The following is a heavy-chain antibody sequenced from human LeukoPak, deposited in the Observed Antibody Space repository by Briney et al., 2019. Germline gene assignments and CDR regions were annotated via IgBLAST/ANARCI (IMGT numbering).Heavy chain of an antibody. CDR2: ISSSSSTI. Sequence: GGSLRLSCAASGFTFSSYSMNWVRQAPGKGLEWVSYISSSSSTIYYADSVKGRFTISRDNAKNSLYLQMSSLRAEDTAVYYCAKSGGYNTGVYYYGMDVWGQGTTVTVSS. CDR3: AKSGGYNTGVYYYGMDV. J-gene: IGHJ6*02. D-gene: IGHD5-24*01. V-gene: IGHV3-48*01. CDR1: GFTFSSYS.